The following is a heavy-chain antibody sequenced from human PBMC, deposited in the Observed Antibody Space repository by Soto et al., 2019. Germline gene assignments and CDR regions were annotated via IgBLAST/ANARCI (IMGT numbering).Heavy chain of an antibody. J-gene: IGHJ4*02. CDR3: ARPVHYSTGWFNFDY. CDR1: GYTFTNYW. CDR2: IYPGDSDT. Sequence: GESLKISCKGSGYTFTNYWIGWVRQMPGKGLKWMGIIYPGDSDTRYSPSFQGQVTFSADKSISTAYLQWNSLKASDTATYYCARPVHYSTGWFNFDYWGQGTLVTVSS. V-gene: IGHV5-51*01. D-gene: IGHD6-19*01.